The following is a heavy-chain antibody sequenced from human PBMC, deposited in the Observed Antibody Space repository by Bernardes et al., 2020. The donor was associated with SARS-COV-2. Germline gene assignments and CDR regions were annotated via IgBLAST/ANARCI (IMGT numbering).Heavy chain of an antibody. CDR2: ISTYGGNT. CDR3: TRDRRPEAHIPHAWGFED. V-gene: IGHV1-18*04. D-gene: IGHD7-27*01. Sequence: ASVKVSCKASGYTFSSYGITWVRQAPGKGLEWMGWISTYGGNTNYAQKFQGRVAMTKDISTRSVYMELRALRSDDTAVYYCTRDRRPEAHIPHAWGFEDWGQGTLVTVSS. J-gene: IGHJ4*02. CDR1: GYTFSSYG.